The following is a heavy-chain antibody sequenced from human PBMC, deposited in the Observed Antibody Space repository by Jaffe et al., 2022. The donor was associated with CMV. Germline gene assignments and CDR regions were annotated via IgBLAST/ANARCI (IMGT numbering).Heavy chain of an antibody. CDR2: IYYSGST. CDR3: ATAQGSGSYYYYGMDV. V-gene: IGHV4-59*01. CDR1: GGSISSYY. D-gene: IGHD3-10*01. Sequence: QVQLQESGPGLVKPSETLSLTCTVSGGSISSYYWSWIRQPPGKGLEWIGYIYYSGSTNYNPSLKSRVTISVDTSKNQFSLKLSSVTAADTAVYYCATAQGSGSYYYYGMDVWGQGTTVTVSS. J-gene: IGHJ6*02.